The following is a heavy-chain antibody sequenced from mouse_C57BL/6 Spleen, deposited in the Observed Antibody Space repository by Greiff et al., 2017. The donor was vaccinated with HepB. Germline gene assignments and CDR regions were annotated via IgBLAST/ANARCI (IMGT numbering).Heavy chain of an antibody. D-gene: IGHD2-2*01. J-gene: IGHJ2*01. V-gene: IGHV2-4*01. CDR1: GFSLTSYG. CDR2: IWSGGST. Sequence: VQVVESGPGLVQPSQSLSITCTVSGFSLTSYGVHWVRQPPGKGLEWLGVIWSGGSTDYNAAFISRLSISKDNSKSQVFFKMNSLQADDTAIYYCAKGGTMVTTLDYWGQGTTLTVSS. CDR3: AKGGTMVTTLDY.